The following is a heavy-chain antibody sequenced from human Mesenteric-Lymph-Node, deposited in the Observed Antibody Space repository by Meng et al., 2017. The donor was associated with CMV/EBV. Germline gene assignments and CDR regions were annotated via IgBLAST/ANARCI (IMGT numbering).Heavy chain of an antibody. CDR1: GASLSSNNYY. CDR2: IDYSGSA. CDR3: ARVLLFGGAHFDF. V-gene: IGHV4-39*07. Sequence: SETLSLTCTVSGASLSSNNYYYDWIRQPPGKGLEWIGSIDYSGSANYNPSLKSRVTISVDTSRNQFSLKMSSVTAADTAVYYCARVLLFGGAHFDFWGQGTLVTVSS. D-gene: IGHD3-10*02. J-gene: IGHJ4*02.